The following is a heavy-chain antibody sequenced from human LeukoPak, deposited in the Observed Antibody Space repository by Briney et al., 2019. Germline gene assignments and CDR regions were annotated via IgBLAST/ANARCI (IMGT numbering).Heavy chain of an antibody. CDR2: IYYSGST. CDR3: ASLPDYYDMEVLGSDAFDI. Sequence: PSETLSLTCTVSGGSISSSSYYWGWIRQPPGKGLEWIGSIYYSGSTYYNPSLKSRVTISVDTSKNQFSLKLSSVTAADTAVYYCASLPDYYDMEVLGSDAFDIWGQGTMVTVSS. D-gene: IGHD3-22*01. J-gene: IGHJ3*02. CDR1: GGSISSSSYY. V-gene: IGHV4-39*07.